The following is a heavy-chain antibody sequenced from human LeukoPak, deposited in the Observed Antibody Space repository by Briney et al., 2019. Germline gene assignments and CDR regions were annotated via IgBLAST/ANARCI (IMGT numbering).Heavy chain of an antibody. CDR3: ARGHDGVVGWFAP. CDR2: ISYSGST. CDR1: GGSMTNYY. Sequence: PSETLSLTCTVSGGSMTNYYWIWIRQPPGKGLEWIGHISYSGSTNYNPSLKSRVTISVDTSKNQFSLKVTSVTAADTAVYYCARGHDGVVGWFAPWGRGTLVTVSS. J-gene: IGHJ5*02. D-gene: IGHD2-15*01. V-gene: IGHV4-59*01.